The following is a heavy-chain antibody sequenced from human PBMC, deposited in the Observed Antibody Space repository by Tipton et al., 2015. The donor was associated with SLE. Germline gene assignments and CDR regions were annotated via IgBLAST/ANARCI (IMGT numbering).Heavy chain of an antibody. CDR1: GYTFTSYG. CDR3: ARNSDITIAALFIPRGMDV. CDR2: ISAYNGNT. D-gene: IGHD3-3*01. Sequence: QSGAEVKKPGASVKVSCRASGYTFTSYGISWVRQAPGQGLEWMGWISAYNGNTNYAQKLQGRVTMTTDTSTSTAYMELRSLRSDDTAVYYCARNSDITIAALFIPRGMDVWGQGTMVTVSS. V-gene: IGHV1-18*01. J-gene: IGHJ6*02.